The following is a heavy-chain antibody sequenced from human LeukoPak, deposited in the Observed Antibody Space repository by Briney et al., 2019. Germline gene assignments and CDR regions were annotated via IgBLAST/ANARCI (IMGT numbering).Heavy chain of an antibody. D-gene: IGHD4-23*01. CDR2: IYYSGST. CDR3: AIWGDYGGNSVDY. Sequence: SQTLSLTCTVSGGSISSGDYYWSWIRQPPGKGLEWIGYIYYSGSTYYNPSLKSRVTISVDTSKNQFSLKLSSVTAADTAVYYCAIWGDYGGNSVDYWGQGTLVTVSS. J-gene: IGHJ4*02. CDR1: GGSISSGDYY. V-gene: IGHV4-31*03.